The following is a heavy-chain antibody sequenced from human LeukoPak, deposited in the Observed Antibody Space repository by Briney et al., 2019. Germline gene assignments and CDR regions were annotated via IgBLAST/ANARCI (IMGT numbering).Heavy chain of an antibody. CDR2: INHSGST. CDR3: ARASGYDYLGWFDP. V-gene: IGHV4-34*01. Sequence: PSETLSLTCAVYGGSFSGYYWSWIRQPPGKGLEWIGEINHSGSTYYNPSLKSRVTISVDTSKNQFSLKLSSVTAADTAVYYCARASGYDYLGWFDPWGQGTLVTVSS. CDR1: GGSFSGYY. D-gene: IGHD5-12*01. J-gene: IGHJ5*02.